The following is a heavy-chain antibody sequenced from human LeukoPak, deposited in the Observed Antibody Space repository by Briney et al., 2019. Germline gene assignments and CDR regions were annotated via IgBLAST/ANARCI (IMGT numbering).Heavy chain of an antibody. J-gene: IGHJ6*03. CDR3: ARASVTYYYYYYMDV. D-gene: IGHD4-11*01. CDR2: IHYSGST. CDR1: GGSITNYY. Sequence: SETLSLTCTVSGGSITNYYWTWIRQPRGKGLEWIGYIHYSGSTNYNPSLKSRVTISVDTSKNQFSLKLSSVTAADTAVYYCARASVTYYYYYYMDVWGKGTTVTVSS. V-gene: IGHV4-59*01.